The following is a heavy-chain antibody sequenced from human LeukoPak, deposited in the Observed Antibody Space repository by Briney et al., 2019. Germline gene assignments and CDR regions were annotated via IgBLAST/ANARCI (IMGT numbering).Heavy chain of an antibody. V-gene: IGHV4-59*01. CDR3: ARDSSSWYYFDY. CDR1: GGSIISYY. CDR2: IYYSGST. J-gene: IGHJ4*02. Sequence: SETLSLTCTVSGGSIISYYWSWIRQPPGKGLEWIGYIYYSGSTNYNPSLKSRVTISVDTSKNQFSLKLSSVTAADTAVYYCARDSSSWYYFDYWGQGTLVTVSS. D-gene: IGHD6-13*01.